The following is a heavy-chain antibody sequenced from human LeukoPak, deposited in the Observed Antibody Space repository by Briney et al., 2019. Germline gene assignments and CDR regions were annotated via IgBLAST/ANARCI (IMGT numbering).Heavy chain of an antibody. CDR1: GFTFSSYS. V-gene: IGHV3-48*04. CDR2: ISSSSSTI. CDR3: ARVEAASLDAFDI. Sequence: PGGSLRLSCAASGFTFSSYSMNWVRQAPGKGLEWVSYISSSSSTIYYADSVRGRFTISRDNARNSLYLQMKSLRAEDTAEYYCARVEAASLDAFDIWGQGTMVTVSS. J-gene: IGHJ3*02. D-gene: IGHD2-15*01.